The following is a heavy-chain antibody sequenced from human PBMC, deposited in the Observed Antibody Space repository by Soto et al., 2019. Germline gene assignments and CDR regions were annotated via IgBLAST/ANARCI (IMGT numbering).Heavy chain of an antibody. CDR2: IYPGDSDT. J-gene: IGHJ3*02. Sequence: GESLKISCKGSGYSFTSYWIGWVRQMPGKGLEWMGIIYPGDSDTRYSPSFQGQVTISADKSISTAYLQWSSLKASDTAMYYCARQGRYYDSSGYYRYAFDIWGQGTMATVSS. V-gene: IGHV5-51*01. D-gene: IGHD3-22*01. CDR3: ARQGRYYDSSGYYRYAFDI. CDR1: GYSFTSYW.